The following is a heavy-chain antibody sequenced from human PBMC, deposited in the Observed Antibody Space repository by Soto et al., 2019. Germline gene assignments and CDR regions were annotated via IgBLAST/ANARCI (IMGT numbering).Heavy chain of an antibody. V-gene: IGHV3-7*01. CDR2: INLDGSEK. CDR3: AREKDHLRGVKYYFEY. J-gene: IGHJ4*02. Sequence: GGSLRLSCTASGFMFRSYGMSWVRQAPGKGLEWVANINLDGSEKYYVDSVKGRFSTSRDNAKNSLYLQMNSLRAEDTAVYYCAREKDHLRGVKYYFEYWGQGTPVTVSS. CDR1: GFMFRSYG. D-gene: IGHD3-10*01.